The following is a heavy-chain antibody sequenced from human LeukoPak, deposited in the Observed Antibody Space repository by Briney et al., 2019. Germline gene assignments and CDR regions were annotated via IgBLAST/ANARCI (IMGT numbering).Heavy chain of an antibody. D-gene: IGHD4-17*01. V-gene: IGHV3-33*01. CDR2: IWYDGSNK. CDR1: GFTFSSYG. Sequence: GGSLRLSCAVSGFTFSSYGMHWVRQAPGKGLEWVAVIWYDGSNKYYAGSVKGRFTISRDNSKNTLYLQMNSLRAEDTAVYYWARELALRDAFDIWGQGTMVTVSS. CDR3: ARELALRDAFDI. J-gene: IGHJ3*02.